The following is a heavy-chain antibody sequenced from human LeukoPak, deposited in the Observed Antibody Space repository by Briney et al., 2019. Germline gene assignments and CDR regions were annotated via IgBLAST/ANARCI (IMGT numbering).Heavy chain of an antibody. D-gene: IGHD6-13*01. CDR2: IHPSDSDT. CDR3: ARPSYSSSWLPFDY. J-gene: IGHJ4*02. Sequence: GESLKISCKGSGYKFTSNWVGWVRQMPGKGLEWMGIIHPSDSDTRYSPSFQGQVTISADKSISTAYLQWSSLKASDTAMYYCARPSYSSSWLPFDYWGQGTLVTVSS. CDR1: GYKFTSNW. V-gene: IGHV5-51*01.